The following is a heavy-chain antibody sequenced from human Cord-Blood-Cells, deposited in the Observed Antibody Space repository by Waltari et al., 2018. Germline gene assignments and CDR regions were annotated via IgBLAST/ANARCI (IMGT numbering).Heavy chain of an antibody. CDR1: GYTFTSYA. Sequence: QVQLVQSGAEVKKPGASVKVSCKASGYTFTSYAMHWVRQAPGQRHEWMGWNNARNGNKKYSKECQGRVTITRDTSASTAYMELSSLRAEDAAVHYCARDRSDYIWGSYRYNAFDIWGQGTMVTVSS. J-gene: IGHJ3*02. V-gene: IGHV1-3*01. D-gene: IGHD3-16*02. CDR3: ARDRSDYIWGSYRYNAFDI. CDR2: NNARNGNK.